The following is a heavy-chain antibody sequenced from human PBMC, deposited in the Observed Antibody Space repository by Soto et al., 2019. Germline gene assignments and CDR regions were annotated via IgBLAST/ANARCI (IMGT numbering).Heavy chain of an antibody. Sequence: KPSETLSLTCAVSGGSISSGGYSWSWIRQPPGKGLEWIGYIYHSGSTYYNPSLKSRVTISVDRSKNQFSLKLSSVTAADTAVYYCARASPSMVRGGRWFDPWGQGTLVTVSS. CDR1: GGSISSGGYS. D-gene: IGHD3-10*01. J-gene: IGHJ5*02. CDR2: IYHSGST. CDR3: ARASPSMVRGGRWFDP. V-gene: IGHV4-30-2*01.